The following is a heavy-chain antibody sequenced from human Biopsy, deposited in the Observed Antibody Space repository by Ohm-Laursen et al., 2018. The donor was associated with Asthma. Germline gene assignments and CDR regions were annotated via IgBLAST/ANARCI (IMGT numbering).Heavy chain of an antibody. Sequence: SETLYLTCIVSGVSIRSYYWTWIRQPPGKGLEWIGNIHYSGSTYSNPSLKSRVTISVDTSKKQISLRLSSVIAADTAVYYCAGFCSGGNCPDHWGQGTLVTVSS. J-gene: IGHJ4*02. CDR2: IHYSGST. V-gene: IGHV4-59*01. CDR3: AGFCSGGNCPDH. CDR1: GVSIRSYY. D-gene: IGHD2-15*01.